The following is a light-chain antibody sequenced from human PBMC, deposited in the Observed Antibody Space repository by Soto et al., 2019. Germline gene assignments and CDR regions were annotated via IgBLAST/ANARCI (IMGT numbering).Light chain of an antibody. CDR1: QSVRSN. J-gene: IGKJ1*01. V-gene: IGKV3-15*01. Sequence: EVVMTQSPATLSLSPGERATLSCRASQSVRSNLAWYQQKPGQAPRRLMYGASTRATSIPARFGGSGSGTEFTLTISSLQSEDFAVYYGQQDKNWPGTFGQGTRVEIK. CDR3: QQDKNWPGT. CDR2: GAS.